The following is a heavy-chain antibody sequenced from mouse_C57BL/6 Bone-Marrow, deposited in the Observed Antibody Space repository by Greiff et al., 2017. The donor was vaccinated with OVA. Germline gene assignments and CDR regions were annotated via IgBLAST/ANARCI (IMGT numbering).Heavy chain of an antibody. CDR1: GFTFSSYA. CDR3: TRVMTTVAGDY. V-gene: IGHV5-9-1*02. CDR2: ISSGGDYI. D-gene: IGHD1-1*01. Sequence: EVQRVESGEGLVKPGGSLKLSCAASGFTFSSYAMSWVRQTPEKRLEWVAYISSGGDYIYYADTVKGRFTISRDNARNTLYLQMSSLKSEDTAMYYCTRVMTTVAGDYWGQGTTLTVSS. J-gene: IGHJ2*01.